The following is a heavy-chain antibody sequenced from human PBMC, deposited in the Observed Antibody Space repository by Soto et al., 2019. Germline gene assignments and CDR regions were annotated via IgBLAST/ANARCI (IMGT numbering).Heavy chain of an antibody. J-gene: IGHJ4*02. V-gene: IGHV3-23*01. Sequence: PGGSLILSCAAAGFTFSICAMSWVRQAPGKGLEWVSGISGSGYSTYYADSVKGRFTISRDNSKNTLYLQMNSLRAEDTAVYYCARDLRETPDFYSSGLYWGQGNLVTVSS. CDR2: ISGSGYST. CDR1: GFTFSICA. D-gene: IGHD6-19*01. CDR3: ARDLRETPDFYSSGLY.